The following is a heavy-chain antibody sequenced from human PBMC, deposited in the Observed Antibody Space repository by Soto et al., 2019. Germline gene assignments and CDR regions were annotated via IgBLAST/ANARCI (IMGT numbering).Heavy chain of an antibody. CDR1: GFAFRSYN. D-gene: IGHD2-15*01. J-gene: IGHJ4*02. Sequence: EVQLVESGGGLVKPGGSLTLSCAASGFAFRSYNMNWVRQAPGKGLEWVASISRGSSNIYYADSVKGRFTISRDNAKNSLFLHMDSLRAEDAAVYYCASATVVAATFDFWGQGTLVTVSS. CDR3: ASATVVAATFDF. CDR2: ISRGSSNI. V-gene: IGHV3-21*01.